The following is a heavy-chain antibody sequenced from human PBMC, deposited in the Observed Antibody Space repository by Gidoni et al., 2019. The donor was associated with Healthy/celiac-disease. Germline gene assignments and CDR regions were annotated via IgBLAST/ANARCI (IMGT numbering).Heavy chain of an antibody. V-gene: IGHV2-5*02. CDR2: IYWDDDK. D-gene: IGHD2-15*01. J-gene: IGHJ4*02. Sequence: QITLKESGPTLVKPTQTLTLTCTFSGFSLSTSGVGVGWIRQPPGKALEWLALIYWDDDKRYSPSLKSRLTITKDTSKNQVVLTMTNMDPVDTATYYCAHRRAWWSSGYFDYWGQGTLVTVSS. CDR1: GFSLSTSGVG. CDR3: AHRRAWWSSGYFDY.